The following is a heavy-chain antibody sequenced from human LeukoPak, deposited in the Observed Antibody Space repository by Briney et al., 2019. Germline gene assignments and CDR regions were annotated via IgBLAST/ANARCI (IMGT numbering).Heavy chain of an antibody. J-gene: IGHJ4*02. V-gene: IGHV4-4*07. CDR2: IYTSGST. CDR3: ARADYYDSSGYYFPGFDY. Sequence: PSETLSLTCTVSGDSISSYYWSWIRQPAGKGLEWIGRIYTSGSTNYNPSLKSRVTMSVDTSKNQFSLKLSSVTAADTAVYYCARADYYDSSGYYFPGFDYWGQGTLVTVSS. D-gene: IGHD3-22*01. CDR1: GDSISSYY.